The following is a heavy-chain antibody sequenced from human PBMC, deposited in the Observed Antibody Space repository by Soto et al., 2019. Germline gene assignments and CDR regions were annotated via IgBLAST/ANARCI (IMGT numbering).Heavy chain of an antibody. Sequence: ASVKVSCKTSGYTFSDYGFSWVRQAPGQGLEWMGWISAYNGNTNYAQKLQGRVTMTTDTSTSTAYMELSSLRSEDTAVYYCARDRGPSSGYYPYWFDPWGQGTLVTVSS. CDR1: GYTFSDYG. D-gene: IGHD3-22*01. J-gene: IGHJ5*02. CDR3: ARDRGPSSGYYPYWFDP. V-gene: IGHV1-18*01. CDR2: ISAYNGNT.